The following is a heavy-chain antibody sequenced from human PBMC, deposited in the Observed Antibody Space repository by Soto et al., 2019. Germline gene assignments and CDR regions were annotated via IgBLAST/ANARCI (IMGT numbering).Heavy chain of an antibody. V-gene: IGHV1-69*01. J-gene: IGHJ6*02. CDR1: GGTFASYA. CDR3: ARESISPKYYFDGMAV. CDR2: IIPLVGTP. D-gene: IGHD3-3*02. Sequence: QVQLVQAGAEVKKPGSSVKVPFRASGGTFASYAVRWVRQAPGQGLEWMGVIIPLVGTPKYTQKFQGRVRITAYDSASAAYMELTTLTSEDTAVYYCARESISPKYYFDGMAVWGQGTSVTVSS.